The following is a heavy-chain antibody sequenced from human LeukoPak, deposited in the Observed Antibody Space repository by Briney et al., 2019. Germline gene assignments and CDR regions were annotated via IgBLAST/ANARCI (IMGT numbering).Heavy chain of an antibody. J-gene: IGHJ6*03. CDR3: ARSVRSNYYYYMDV. Sequence: PSETLSLTCAVYGGSFSGYYWSWIRQPPGKGLEWIGEINHSGSTNYNPSLKSRVTISVDTSKNQFSLKLSSVIAADTAVYYCARSVRSNYYYYMDVWGKGTTVTVSS. V-gene: IGHV4-34*01. CDR1: GGSFSGYY. D-gene: IGHD4-17*01. CDR2: INHSGST.